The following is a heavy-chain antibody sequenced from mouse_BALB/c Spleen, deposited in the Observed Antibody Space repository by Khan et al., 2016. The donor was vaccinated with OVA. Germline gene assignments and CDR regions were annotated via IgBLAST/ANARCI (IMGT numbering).Heavy chain of an antibody. CDR3: ARVYGGDFDY. D-gene: IGHD2-10*02. CDR1: GYSITSDYA. CDR2: ISYSGNT. J-gene: IGHJ2*01. Sequence: VQLKQSGPGLVKPSQSLSLTCNVTGYSITSDYAWNLIRQFPGNKLEWMGFISYSGNTKYNPSLKSRISVTRYTSKNQFFLQLNSVTTEDTATYYCARVYGGDFDYWGQGTTLTVSS. V-gene: IGHV3-2*02.